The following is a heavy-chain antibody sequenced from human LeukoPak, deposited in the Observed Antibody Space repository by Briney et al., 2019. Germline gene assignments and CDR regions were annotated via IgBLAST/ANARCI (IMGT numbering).Heavy chain of an antibody. CDR2: ISGSDGST. CDR3: AKAPVTSCRGAYCYPFDS. J-gene: IGHJ4*02. Sequence: TGGSLRLSCAASGFTFSNYAMSWVRQAPGKGLEWVSAISGSDGSTNYADSVKGRFTISRDNSKNTLYLQMNSLRAEDAAVYFCAKAPVTSCRGAYCYPFDSWGQGTLVTVSS. V-gene: IGHV3-23*01. CDR1: GFTFSNYA. D-gene: IGHD2-21*01.